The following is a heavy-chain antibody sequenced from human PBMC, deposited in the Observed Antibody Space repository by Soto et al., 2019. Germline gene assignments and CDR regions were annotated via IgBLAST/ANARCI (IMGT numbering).Heavy chain of an antibody. J-gene: IGHJ3*02. CDR1: GFTFSNYG. Sequence: QGQLVESGGGVVQPGMSLRLSCAASGFTFSNYGRHWVRQAPGKGLEWVAVISYDGSNKYYADSVKGRFTISRDNSKNTLYLQMNSLRAEDTAVYYCAKDLGSGSYLFDAFDIWGQGTMVTVSS. D-gene: IGHD1-26*01. V-gene: IGHV3-30*18. CDR3: AKDLGSGSYLFDAFDI. CDR2: ISYDGSNK.